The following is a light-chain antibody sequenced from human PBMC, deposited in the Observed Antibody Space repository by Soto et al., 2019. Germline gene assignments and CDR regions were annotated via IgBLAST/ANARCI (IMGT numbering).Light chain of an antibody. CDR1: QSVSSN. CDR2: GAS. V-gene: IGKV3-15*01. Sequence: VMTQSPATLSASPGERATLSCRASQSVSSNLAWYQQKPGQAPRLLIYGASTRATGIPARFSGSGSGTEFTLTISSLQSEDFAVYYCQQYNNWPPWTFGQGTKV. CDR3: QQYNNWPPWT. J-gene: IGKJ1*01.